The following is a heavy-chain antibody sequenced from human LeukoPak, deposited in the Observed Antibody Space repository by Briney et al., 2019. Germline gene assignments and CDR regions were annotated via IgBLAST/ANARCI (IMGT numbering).Heavy chain of an antibody. V-gene: IGHV1-2*02. D-gene: IGHD3-3*01. CDR3: ARAHSTLRFLEWLLRFDP. CDR1: GYTFTSYD. J-gene: IGHJ5*02. Sequence: ASVKVSCKASGYTFTSYDINWVRQATGQGLEWMGWINPNSGGTNYAQKFQGRVTMTRDTSISTAYMELSRLRSDDTAVYYCARAHSTLRFLEWLLRFDPWGQGTLVTVSS. CDR2: INPNSGGT.